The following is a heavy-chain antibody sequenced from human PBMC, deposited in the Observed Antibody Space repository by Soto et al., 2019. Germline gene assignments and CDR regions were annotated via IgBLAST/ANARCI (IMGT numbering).Heavy chain of an antibody. D-gene: IGHD2-2*01. J-gene: IGHJ4*02. CDR1: GGSISSYY. V-gene: IGHV4-59*08. CDR2: IYYSGST. Sequence: SETLSLTCTVSGGSISSYYWSWIRQPPGKGLEWIGYIYYSGSTNYNPSLKSRVTISVDTSKNQFSLKLSSVTAADTAVYYCARHPADIVVGAFDYWGQGTLVTVSS. CDR3: ARHPADIVVGAFDY.